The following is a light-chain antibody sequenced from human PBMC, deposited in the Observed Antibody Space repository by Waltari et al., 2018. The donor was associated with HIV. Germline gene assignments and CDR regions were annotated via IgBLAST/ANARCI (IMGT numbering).Light chain of an antibody. CDR1: SSDVGGYNS. V-gene: IGLV2-11*01. J-gene: IGLJ2*01. CDR3: CSYAGSYTYVV. CDR2: DVS. Sequence: QSALTPPRSVSGSPEQSVTLSCTGTSSDVGGYNSVSWYQQHPGKAPKLMIYDVSKRPSGVPDRFSGSKSGNTASLTISVLQAEDEADYYCCSYAGSYTYVVFGGGTKLTVL.